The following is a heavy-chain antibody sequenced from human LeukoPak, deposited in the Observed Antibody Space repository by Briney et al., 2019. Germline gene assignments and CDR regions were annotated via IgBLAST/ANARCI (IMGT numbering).Heavy chain of an antibody. J-gene: IGHJ4*02. CDR3: ATTTLSWVTQIFDY. V-gene: IGHV1-24*01. CDR1: GYTLTELS. D-gene: IGHD4-17*01. CDR2: FDPEDGET. Sequence: ASVKVSCKVSGYTLTELSMHWVRQAPGKGLEWMGGFDPEDGETIYAQKFQGRVTMTEDTSTDTAYMELSSLRSEDTAVYYCATTTLSWVTQIFDYWGQGTLVTVSS.